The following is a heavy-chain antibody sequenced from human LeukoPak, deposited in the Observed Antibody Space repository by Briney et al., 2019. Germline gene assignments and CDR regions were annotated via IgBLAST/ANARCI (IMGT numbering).Heavy chain of an antibody. CDR1: GFTFSSYG. CDR3: ARIESPQIFGVVMDYYYYGMDV. V-gene: IGHV3-30*03. CDR2: ISYDGSNK. D-gene: IGHD3-3*01. J-gene: IGHJ6*02. Sequence: PGGSLRLSCAASGFTFSSYGMHWVRQAPGKGLEWVAVISYDGSNKYYADSVKGRFTISRDNSKNTLYLRMNSLRAEDTAVYYCARIESPQIFGVVMDYYYYGMDVWGQGTTVTVSS.